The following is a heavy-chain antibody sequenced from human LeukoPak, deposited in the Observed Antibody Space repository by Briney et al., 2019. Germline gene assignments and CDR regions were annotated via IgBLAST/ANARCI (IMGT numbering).Heavy chain of an antibody. CDR3: ARGRNYYDSSDYYEGDAFDI. J-gene: IGHJ3*02. V-gene: IGHV1-69*05. CDR2: IMPMFGKA. Sequence: GASVKVSCKASGGTFSSYDISWVRQAPGQGLEWMGGIMPMFGKANYAQKFQGRVSMTRDMSTSTVYMELSSLRSEDTAVYYCARGRNYYDSSDYYEGDAFDIWGQGTMVTVSS. D-gene: IGHD3-22*01. CDR1: GGTFSSYD.